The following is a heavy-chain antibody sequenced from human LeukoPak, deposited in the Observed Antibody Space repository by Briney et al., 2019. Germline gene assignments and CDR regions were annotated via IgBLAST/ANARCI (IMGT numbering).Heavy chain of an antibody. V-gene: IGHV4-38-2*01. CDR3: ARHSYYYGSGILDY. CDR2: IYHSGST. D-gene: IGHD3-10*01. J-gene: IGHJ4*02. CDR1: GYSISSGYY. Sequence: PSETLSLTCVVSGYSISSGYYWGWIRQPPGKGLEWIGSIYHSGSTYYNPSLKSRVTISVDTSKNQFSLKLSSVTAADTAVYYCARHSYYYGSGILDYWGRGTLVTVSS.